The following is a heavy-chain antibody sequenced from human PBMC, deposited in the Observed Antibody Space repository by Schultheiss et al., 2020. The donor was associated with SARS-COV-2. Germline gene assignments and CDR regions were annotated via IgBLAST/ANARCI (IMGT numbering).Heavy chain of an antibody. CDR2: IHSGGRT. CDR1: GGSSSDYY. J-gene: IGHJ3*02. CDR3: ARQSKYDRGGYQDAFDI. V-gene: IGHV4-59*08. D-gene: IGHD3-22*01. Sequence: SETLSLTCTVSGGSSSDYYWSWIRQSPKKGLEWIAYIHSGGRTNYNPSLKSRLTISVEMSKNQFSLKLKSVTAADAAVYFCARQSKYDRGGYQDAFDIWGQGTMVTVSS.